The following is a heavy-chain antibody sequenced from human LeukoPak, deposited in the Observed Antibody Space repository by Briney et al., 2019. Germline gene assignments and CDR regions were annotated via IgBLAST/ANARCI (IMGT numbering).Heavy chain of an antibody. Sequence: ASVKVSCKASGYTFTSYYMHWVRQAPGQGLERMGIINPSGGSTSYAQKFQGRVTMTRDMSTSTVYMELSSLRSEDTAVYYCARDAATIGKSFDYWGQGTLVTVSS. D-gene: IGHD5-12*01. V-gene: IGHV1-46*01. CDR1: GYTFTSYY. J-gene: IGHJ4*02. CDR3: ARDAATIGKSFDY. CDR2: INPSGGST.